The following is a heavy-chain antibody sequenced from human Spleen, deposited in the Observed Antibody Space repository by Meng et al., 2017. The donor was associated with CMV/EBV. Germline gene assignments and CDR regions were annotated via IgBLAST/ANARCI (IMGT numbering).Heavy chain of an antibody. CDR3: ARDMLERKAFDM. CDR2: ISYIGST. Sequence: SETLSLTCTVSGGSVSSGSYYWSWLRQPPGKGLEWIGYISYIGSTNYNPSLKSRVTISVHTSKNQFSLKLSSVTAADTAVFYCARDMLERKAFDMWGQGTMVTVSS. V-gene: IGHV4-61*01. D-gene: IGHD1-1*01. J-gene: IGHJ3*02. CDR1: GGSVSSGSYY.